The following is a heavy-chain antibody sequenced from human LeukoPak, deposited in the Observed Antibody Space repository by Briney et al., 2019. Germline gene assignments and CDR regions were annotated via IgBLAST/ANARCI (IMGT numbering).Heavy chain of an antibody. CDR3: ARLGPYCSSTSCYYVDS. CDR2: IWYDGSNK. CDR1: GFTFSSYG. D-gene: IGHD2-2*01. J-gene: IGHJ4*02. Sequence: GGSLRLSCAASGFTFSSYGMHWVRQAPGKGLEWVAVIWYDGSNKYYAECVKGRFTISRDNSKNTLYLQMNSLRAEDTAVYYCARLGPYCSSTSCYYVDSWGQGTLVTVSS. V-gene: IGHV3-33*08.